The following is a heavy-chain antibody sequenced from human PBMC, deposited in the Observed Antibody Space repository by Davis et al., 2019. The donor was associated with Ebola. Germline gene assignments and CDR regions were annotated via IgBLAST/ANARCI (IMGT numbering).Heavy chain of an antibody. CDR2: IYPGDSDT. CDR3: ARGTDGYNPGGYFDS. Sequence: GESLKISCKGSGYSFTTYWIAWVRQTPAKGLEWMGIIYPGDSDTRYSPSFEGHVTISADKSISTAYLQWSSLKASDTAMYYCARGTDGYNPGGYFDSWGQGTLVTVSS. J-gene: IGHJ4*02. V-gene: IGHV5-51*01. CDR1: GYSFTTYW. D-gene: IGHD5-24*01.